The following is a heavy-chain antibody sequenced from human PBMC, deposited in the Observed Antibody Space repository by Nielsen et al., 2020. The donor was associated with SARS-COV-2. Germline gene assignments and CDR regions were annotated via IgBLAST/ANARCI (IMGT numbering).Heavy chain of an antibody. D-gene: IGHD6-19*01. V-gene: IGHV3-21*01. CDR3: ARDHQQWLAAYYYYGMDV. CDR2: ISGSTAYI. Sequence: WIRQPPGKGLEWVSYISGSTAYIYYADPVKGRFTISRDNAKNSLYLQMNSLRVEDTAVYYCARDHQQWLAAYYYYGMDVWGQGTTVTVSS. J-gene: IGHJ6*02.